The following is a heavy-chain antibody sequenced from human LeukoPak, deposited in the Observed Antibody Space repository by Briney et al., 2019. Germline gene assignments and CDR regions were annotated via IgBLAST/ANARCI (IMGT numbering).Heavy chain of an antibody. V-gene: IGHV3-21*01. D-gene: IGHD3-10*01. CDR3: ASTPYGRFGELYDY. J-gene: IGHJ4*02. Sequence: GGSLRLSCAASGFTFSSYSMNWVRQAPGKGLEWVSSISSSSSYIYYADSVKGRFTISRDNAKNSLYLQMNSLRAEDTAVYYCASTPYGRFGELYDYWGQGTLVTVSS. CDR1: GFTFSSYS. CDR2: ISSSSSYI.